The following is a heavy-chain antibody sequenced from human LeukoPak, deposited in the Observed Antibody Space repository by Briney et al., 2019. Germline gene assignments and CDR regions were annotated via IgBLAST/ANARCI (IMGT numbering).Heavy chain of an antibody. V-gene: IGHV1-69*04. CDR2: IIPILGIA. D-gene: IGHD6-19*01. CDR1: GGTFSSYA. Sequence: SVKVSCKASGGTFSSYAISWVRQAPGQGLEWMGRIIPILGIANYAQKFQGRVTITADKSTSTAYMELSSLRSEDTAVYYCARSIAVAGTYYFDYWGQGTLVTVSS. CDR3: ARSIAVAGTYYFDY. J-gene: IGHJ4*02.